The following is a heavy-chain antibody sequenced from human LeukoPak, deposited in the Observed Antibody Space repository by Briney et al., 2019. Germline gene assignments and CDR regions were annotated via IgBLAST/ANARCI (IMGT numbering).Heavy chain of an antibody. CDR1: GFTFDDYA. Sequence: GRSLRLSCAASGFTFDDYAMHGVRQAPGKGLEWVSGISWNSGSIGYADSVKGRFTISRDNAKNSLYLQMNSLRAEDMALYYCAKGDYGDYFDGDFDYWGQGTLVTVSS. D-gene: IGHD4-17*01. V-gene: IGHV3-9*03. CDR2: ISWNSGSI. J-gene: IGHJ4*02. CDR3: AKGDYGDYFDGDFDY.